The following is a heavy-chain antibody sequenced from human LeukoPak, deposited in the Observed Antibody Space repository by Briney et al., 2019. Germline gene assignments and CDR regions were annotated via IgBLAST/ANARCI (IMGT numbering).Heavy chain of an antibody. CDR2: VIPILGIA. CDR3: ARDPAGDYGVD. CDR1: GGTFSSYT. D-gene: IGHD4-17*01. V-gene: IGHV1-69*04. J-gene: IGHJ4*02. Sequence: SVKVSCKASGGTFSSYTISWVRQAPGQGLEWMGRVIPILGIANYAQKFQGRVTITADKSTSTAYMELSSLRSEDTAVNYCARDPAGDYGVDWGQGTLVTVSS.